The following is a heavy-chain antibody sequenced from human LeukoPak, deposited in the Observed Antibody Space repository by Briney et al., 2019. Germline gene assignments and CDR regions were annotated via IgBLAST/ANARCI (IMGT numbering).Heavy chain of an antibody. CDR2: IYYSGST. V-gene: IGHV4-59*11. CDR1: GGSISSHY. Sequence: SETLSLTCTVSGGSISSHYWSWIRQPPGKGLEWIGYIYYSGSTYYNPSLKSRVTISVDTSKNQFSLKLSSVTAADTAVYYCTRLPVDIVVVPAAGGESLGFDPWGQGTLVTVSS. J-gene: IGHJ5*02. CDR3: TRLPVDIVVVPAAGGESLGFDP. D-gene: IGHD2-2*03.